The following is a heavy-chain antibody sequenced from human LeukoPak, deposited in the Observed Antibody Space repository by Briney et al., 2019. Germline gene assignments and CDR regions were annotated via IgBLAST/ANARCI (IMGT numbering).Heavy chain of an antibody. CDR1: GGSISNYY. CDR3: ARIRAAAGDY. J-gene: IGHJ4*02. CDR2: IYSTGST. Sequence: PSETLSLTCTVSGGSISNYYWSWIRQPPGKGLEWIGHIYSTGSTTYSPSLKSRVTMSVDKSKNQFSLKLTSVTAADTAVYYCARIRAAAGDYWGQGTLVTVSS. D-gene: IGHD6-13*01. V-gene: IGHV4-59*12.